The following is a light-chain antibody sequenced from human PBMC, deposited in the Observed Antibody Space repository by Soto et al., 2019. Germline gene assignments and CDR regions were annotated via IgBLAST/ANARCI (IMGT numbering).Light chain of an antibody. Sequence: ELVMTHSPSTLSVSPGQGPTLFCTASQSVRTKLAWYQQRAGQAPRLFVYGASTRATGIPDRFSGSGSGTEFILPISSLQSEDFAVYYCQQYNSWPTITFGQGTRLEIK. CDR1: QSVRTK. V-gene: IGKV3-15*01. CDR3: QQYNSWPTIT. CDR2: GAS. J-gene: IGKJ5*01.